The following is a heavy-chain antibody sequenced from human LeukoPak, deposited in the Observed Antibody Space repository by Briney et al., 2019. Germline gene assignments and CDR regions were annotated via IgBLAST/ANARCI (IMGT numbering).Heavy chain of an antibody. CDR3: ANDLAVAGIDY. D-gene: IGHD6-19*01. CDR2: ISGSGGST. J-gene: IGHJ4*02. Sequence: PGGSLRLSCAASGFTFSSYAMSWVRQAPGKGLGWVSAISGSGGSTYYADSVEGRFTISRDNSKNTLYLQMNSLRAEDTAVYYCANDLAVAGIDYWGQGTLVTVSS. V-gene: IGHV3-23*01. CDR1: GFTFSSYA.